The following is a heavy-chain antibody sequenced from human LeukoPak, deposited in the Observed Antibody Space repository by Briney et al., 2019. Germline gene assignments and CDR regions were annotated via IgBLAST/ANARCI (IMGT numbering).Heavy chain of an antibody. CDR3: ARGTFLNCFDP. D-gene: IGHD2/OR15-2a*01. Sequence: ASVKVSCKASGYIFTNYYMHWVRQAPGQGLEWMGIINPSGGSTSYAQKFQGRVTMTRDTSISTAYMELSRLRSDDTAVYYCARGTFLNCFDPWGQGTLVTVSS. CDR2: INPSGGST. CDR1: GYIFTNYY. J-gene: IGHJ5*02. V-gene: IGHV1-46*01.